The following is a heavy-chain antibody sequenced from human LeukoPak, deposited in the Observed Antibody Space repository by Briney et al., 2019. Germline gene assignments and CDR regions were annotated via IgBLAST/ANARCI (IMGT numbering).Heavy chain of an antibody. Sequence: GESLQISCQASGYNFPSFWIGWVRQMPGKGPEWMGIIYPGDSDTKYSPSFEGQVIISADKSMSVAYLQWGNLSASDSAMYYCARHVVVGRDWNSFGAASYNYHYGLDVWGQGTTVTVS. V-gene: IGHV5-51*01. D-gene: IGHD1-1*01. J-gene: IGHJ6*02. CDR2: IYPGDSDT. CDR1: GYNFPSFW. CDR3: ARHVVVGRDWNSFGAASYNYHYGLDV.